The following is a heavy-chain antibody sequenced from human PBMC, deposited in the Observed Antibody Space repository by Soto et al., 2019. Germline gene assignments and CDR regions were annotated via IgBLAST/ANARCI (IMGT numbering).Heavy chain of an antibody. V-gene: IGHV4-34*01. D-gene: IGHD2-8*02. CDR3: ARDKITGLFDY. Sequence: QVQLQQWGAGLLKPSETLSLTCAVYGGSFSGYYWTWIRQPPGTGLEWSGEINHSGSTNYNPSLKSRVTISVDTSKKQFSLKLTSVTAADTAVYYCARDKITGLFDYWGQGTLVTVSS. CDR1: GGSFSGYY. J-gene: IGHJ4*02. CDR2: INHSGST.